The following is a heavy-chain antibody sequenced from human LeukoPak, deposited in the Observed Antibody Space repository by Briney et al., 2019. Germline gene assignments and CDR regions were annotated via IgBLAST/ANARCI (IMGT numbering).Heavy chain of an antibody. CDR1: GYTFTGYY. J-gene: IGHJ4*02. V-gene: IGHV1-2*02. CDR3: AREKYNYDSSGYYY. D-gene: IGHD3-22*01. CDR2: INPNSGGT. Sequence: ASVKVSCKASGYTFTGYYMHWVRQAPGQGLEWMGWINPNSGGTNYAQKFQDRVTMTSDTSISTAYMELSRLRSEDTAVYYCAREKYNYDSSGYYYWGQGTLVTVSS.